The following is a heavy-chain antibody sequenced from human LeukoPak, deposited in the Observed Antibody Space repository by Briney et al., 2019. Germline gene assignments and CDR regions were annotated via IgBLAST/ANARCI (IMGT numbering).Heavy chain of an antibody. CDR2: IYYSGSI. J-gene: IGHJ4*02. CDR1: GGSISSYY. V-gene: IGHV4-59*01. CDR3: ARLKTPILRYFNV. D-gene: IGHD3-9*01. Sequence: PSETLSLTCTVSGGSISSYYWSWIRQPPGKGLEWIGYIYYSGSINYNPPLKSRVTISLDTSKNQFSLKLSSVTAADTAVYYCARLKTPILRYFNVWGQGTLVTVSS.